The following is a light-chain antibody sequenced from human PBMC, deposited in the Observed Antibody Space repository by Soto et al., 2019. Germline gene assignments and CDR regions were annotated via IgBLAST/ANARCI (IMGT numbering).Light chain of an antibody. Sequence: QAVVTQPPSVSGAPGQRVTISCTGSSSNIGARYDVHWYQHFPGTAPKLLIYGNTNRPSGVPDRFSGSKSGSSASLAITGLQAEDEADYYCQSYDGSLSAVVFGGGTKLTVL. J-gene: IGLJ2*01. V-gene: IGLV1-40*01. CDR2: GNT. CDR3: QSYDGSLSAVV. CDR1: SSNIGARYD.